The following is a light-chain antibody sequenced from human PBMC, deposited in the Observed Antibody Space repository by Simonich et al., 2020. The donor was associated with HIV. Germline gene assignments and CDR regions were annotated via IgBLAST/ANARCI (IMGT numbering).Light chain of an antibody. CDR1: SSDVGGNNY. CDR3: SSYTSSRTVV. J-gene: IGLJ3*02. CDR2: DVN. Sequence: QSALTQPASVSGSPGQSITISCIGTSSDVGGNNYASWYQQFPGKAPNFMFYDVNQRPSGVSNRFSGSKSGNTASLTISGLQAEDEADYYCSSYTSSRTVVFGGGTKVTVL. V-gene: IGLV2-14*01.